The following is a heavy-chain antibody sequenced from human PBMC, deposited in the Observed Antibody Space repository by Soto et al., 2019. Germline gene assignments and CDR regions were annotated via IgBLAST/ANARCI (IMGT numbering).Heavy chain of an antibody. D-gene: IGHD3-10*01. CDR1: GGSMKTTNW. V-gene: IGHV4-4*02. Sequence: VQLRESGPGQVKTSGTLSLTCAVSGGSMKTTNWWSWVRQPPAKGLEWIGEVFHSGITRYNPSLKSRATVSVDTSKNQFFLNLASVTAADTAVYYCTKDEAGSPFRCWGQGALVTVSS. J-gene: IGHJ4*02. CDR3: TKDEAGSPFRC. CDR2: VFHSGIT.